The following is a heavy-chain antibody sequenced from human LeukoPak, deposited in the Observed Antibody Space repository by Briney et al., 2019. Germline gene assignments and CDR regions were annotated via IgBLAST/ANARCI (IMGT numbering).Heavy chain of an antibody. J-gene: IGHJ3*02. CDR2: INHSGST. CDR3: ARTHYYGSGTNRYAFDI. Sequence: SETLSLTCGVHAGSFSGYYWSWIRQPPGKGLEWIGEINHSGSTNYNPSLKSRVTISVDTSKNQFSLKLSSVTAADTAVCYCARTHYYGSGTNRYAFDIWGQGTMVTVSS. D-gene: IGHD3-10*01. V-gene: IGHV4-34*01. CDR1: AGSFSGYY.